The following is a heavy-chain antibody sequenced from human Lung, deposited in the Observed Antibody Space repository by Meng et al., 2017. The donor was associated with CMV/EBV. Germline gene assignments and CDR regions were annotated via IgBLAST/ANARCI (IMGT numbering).Heavy chain of an antibody. V-gene: IGHV1-2*06. J-gene: IGHJ4*02. D-gene: IGHD7-27*01. Sequence: QVQLVQSWSELKKPGASVKVSCKASGYTFTRYPMNWVRQAPGQGLEWVGRITPSSGGTTYAQKFQGRVTMTRDTSISTAYMELSSLRSDDAAIYYCVRANLGSADYWGQGTLVTVFS. CDR3: VRANLGSADY. CDR1: GYTFTRYP. CDR2: ITPSSGGT.